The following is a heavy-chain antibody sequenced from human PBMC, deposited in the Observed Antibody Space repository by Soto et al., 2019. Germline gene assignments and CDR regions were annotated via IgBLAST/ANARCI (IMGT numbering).Heavy chain of an antibody. CDR1: GFTFSSYG. V-gene: IGHV3-30*18. CDR2: ISYDGSNK. Sequence: QVQLVESGGGVVQPGRSLRLSCAASGFTFSSYGMHWVRQAPGKGLEWVAVISYDGSNKYYADSVKARFTISRDNSKNTLYLQMNSLRAEDTAVYYCAKDPCDSNYVPYYFDYWGQGTLVTVSS. CDR3: AKDPCDSNYVPYYFDY. J-gene: IGHJ4*02. D-gene: IGHD4-4*01.